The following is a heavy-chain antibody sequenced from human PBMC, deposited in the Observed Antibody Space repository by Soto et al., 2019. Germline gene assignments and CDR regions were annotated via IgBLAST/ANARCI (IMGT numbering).Heavy chain of an antibody. V-gene: IGHV3-48*01. J-gene: IGHJ4*02. CDR3: AKAPYSSSWEALDY. Sequence: GGSLRLSCAASGFTFSSYSMNWVRQAPGKGLEWVSYISSSSSTIYYADTVKGRFTVSRDNSKNTLYLQMNSLRAEDTAMYYCAKAPYSSSWEALDYWGQGT. CDR1: GFTFSSYS. D-gene: IGHD6-13*01. CDR2: ISSSSSTI.